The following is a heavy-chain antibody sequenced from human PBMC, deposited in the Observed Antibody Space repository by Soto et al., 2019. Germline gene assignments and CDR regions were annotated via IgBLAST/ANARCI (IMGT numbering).Heavy chain of an antibody. J-gene: IGHJ4*02. CDR2: IHPRSTKT. D-gene: IGHD6-13*01. CDR1: GSTFITSY. Sequence: ASVKVSCKASGSTFITSYIHWVRQALGQGLKSMSIIHPRSTKTTYAQMVQCRVTMTRDSSASTAYMEVSSLRSEDTAIYFCAREASVSSWAAPLDSSGPGTPGTVSA. CDR3: AREASVSSWAAPLDS. V-gene: IGHV1-46*01.